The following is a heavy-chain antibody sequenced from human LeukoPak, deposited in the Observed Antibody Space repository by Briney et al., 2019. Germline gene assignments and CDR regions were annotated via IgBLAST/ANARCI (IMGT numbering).Heavy chain of an antibody. CDR2: INHSGST. CDR3: ARDQFDYMDV. D-gene: IGHD3-10*01. V-gene: IGHV4-34*09. J-gene: IGHJ6*03. Sequence: SETLSLTCAVYGGSFSGYYWSWIRQPPGKGLEWIGEINHSGSTYYNPSLKSRVTISVDTSKNQFSLKLSSVTAADTAVYYCARDQFDYMDVWGKGTTVTVSS. CDR1: GGSFSGYY.